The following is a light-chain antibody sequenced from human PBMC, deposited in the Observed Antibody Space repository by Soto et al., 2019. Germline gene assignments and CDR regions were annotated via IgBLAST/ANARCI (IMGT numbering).Light chain of an antibody. CDR3: QQYGSPFT. Sequence: EIVLTQSPGTLSLSPGERATLSCRASQSVSSSYLAWYQQKPGQAPRLLIYGASSRATGIPDRFSGSGSGTDFALIISRLEPEAFAVYYCQQYGSPFTFGPGTKVDIK. CDR2: GAS. CDR1: QSVSSSY. V-gene: IGKV3-20*01. J-gene: IGKJ3*01.